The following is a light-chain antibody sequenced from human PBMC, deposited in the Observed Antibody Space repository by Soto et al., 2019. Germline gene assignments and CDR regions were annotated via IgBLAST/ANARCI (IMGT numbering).Light chain of an antibody. V-gene: IGLV1-40*01. CDR2: GNS. J-gene: IGLJ3*02. CDR1: SSNIGAGYD. Sequence: QSVLTQPPSVSGAPGQRVTISCTGSSSNIGAGYDVHWYQQLPGTAPKLLIYGNSNRPSGVPDRFSGSKSGTSASLAITGLQAEDEADYYCQSYDSSLSGSWVFGRGTQLTVL. CDR3: QSYDSSLSGSWV.